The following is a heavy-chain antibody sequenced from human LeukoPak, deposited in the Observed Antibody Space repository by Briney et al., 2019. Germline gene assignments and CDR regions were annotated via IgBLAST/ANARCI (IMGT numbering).Heavy chain of an antibody. Sequence: GGSLRLSWPPSGFTASSTNMTWSRQAPGKGLEWVLVIYSGGSTYYADSVKGRFTISRDNSKNTLYLQMNSLRAEDTAVYYCARDRSYSGGYFDYWGQGTLVTVSS. CDR2: IYSGGST. CDR1: GFTASSTN. V-gene: IGHV3-53*01. J-gene: IGHJ4*02. CDR3: ARDRSYSGGYFDY. D-gene: IGHD1-26*01.